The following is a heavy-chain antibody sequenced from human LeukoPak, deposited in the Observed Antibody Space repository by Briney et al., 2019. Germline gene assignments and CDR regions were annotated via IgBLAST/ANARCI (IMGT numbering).Heavy chain of an antibody. Sequence: SVKVSCKASGGTFSSYAISWVRQAPGQGLEWMGRIIPILGIANYAQKFQGRVTITADKSTSTAYMELSSLRSEDTAVYYCAGASGAAPDYFDYWGQGTLVTVSS. CDR3: AGASGAAPDYFDY. D-gene: IGHD6-13*01. J-gene: IGHJ4*02. V-gene: IGHV1-69*04. CDR1: GGTFSSYA. CDR2: IIPILGIA.